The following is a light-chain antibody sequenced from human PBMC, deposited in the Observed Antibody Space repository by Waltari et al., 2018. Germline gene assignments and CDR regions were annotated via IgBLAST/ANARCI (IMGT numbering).Light chain of an antibody. CDR2: SAS. Sequence: ELVMTQSPATLSVSPGERATLSCRASQSLSNNVAWYQQKPGQAPRLLIYSASTRATGVPARFSGSESGTQFTLTISSLQSEDFVVYYCQQYNLWPLTFGGGTRVEIQ. CDR3: QQYNLWPLT. J-gene: IGKJ4*01. V-gene: IGKV3-15*01. CDR1: QSLSNN.